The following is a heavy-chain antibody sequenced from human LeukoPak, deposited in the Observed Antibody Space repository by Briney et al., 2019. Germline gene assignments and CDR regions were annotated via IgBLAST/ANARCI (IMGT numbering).Heavy chain of an antibody. CDR3: ARGRWFGELSPAAFDI. CDR1: GFTFVDYF. D-gene: IGHD3-10*01. CDR2: INVSGSTI. Sequence: PGGSLRLSCTASGFTFVDYFMNWVRQAPGKGLEWISDINVSGSTIHYADSVRGRFTISMDNAKKSLYLQLNSIRAEDTAVYYCARGRWFGELSPAAFDIWGQGTVVTVS. J-gene: IGHJ3*02. V-gene: IGHV3-11*01.